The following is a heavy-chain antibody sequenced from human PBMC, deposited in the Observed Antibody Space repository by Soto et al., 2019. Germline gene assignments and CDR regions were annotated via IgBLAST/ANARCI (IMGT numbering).Heavy chain of an antibody. J-gene: IGHJ5*02. Sequence: GGSLRLSCAASGVTFSSYWMHWVRQAPGKGLVWVSRINSDGSSTSYADSVKGRFTISRDNAKNTLYLQMNSLRAEDTAVYYCARARAIAAAGISWFDPWGQGTLVTVSS. CDR1: GVTFSSYW. D-gene: IGHD6-13*01. V-gene: IGHV3-74*01. CDR3: ARARAIAAAGISWFDP. CDR2: INSDGSST.